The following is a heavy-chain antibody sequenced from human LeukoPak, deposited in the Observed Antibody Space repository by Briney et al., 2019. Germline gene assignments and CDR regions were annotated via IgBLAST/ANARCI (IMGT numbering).Heavy chain of an antibody. CDR1: GGSISSYY. J-gene: IGHJ5*02. CDR3: ARERGTYYYDSSGYRVDP. CDR2: IYYSGST. V-gene: IGHV4-59*12. Sequence: SETLSLTCTVSGGSISSYYWSWIRQPPGKGLEWIGYIYYSGSTNYNPSLKSRVTISVDTSKNQFSLKLSSVTAADTAVYYCARERGTYYYDSSGYRVDPWGQGTLVTVSS. D-gene: IGHD3-22*01.